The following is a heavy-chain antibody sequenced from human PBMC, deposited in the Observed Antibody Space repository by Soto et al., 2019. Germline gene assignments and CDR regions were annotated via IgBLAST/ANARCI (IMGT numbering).Heavy chain of an antibody. D-gene: IGHD1-1*01. J-gene: IGHJ4*02. CDR1: GGSISGSSSY. CDR3: ARHRRENGIYAQPLDY. CDR2: IYYNGRT. Sequence: SEALSVTCTVSGGSISGSSSYWAWIRQPPGRGLEWIGAIYYNGRTYYKPSLKSRVTISVDTSKNQFSLNLSPVAAADSAVYYCARHRRENGIYAQPLDYWGQGTPVTV. V-gene: IGHV4-39*01.